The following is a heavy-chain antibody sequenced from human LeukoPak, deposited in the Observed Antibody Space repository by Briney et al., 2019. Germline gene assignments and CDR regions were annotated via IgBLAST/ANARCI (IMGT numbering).Heavy chain of an antibody. CDR1: GYTFTGFY. J-gene: IGHJ6*03. V-gene: IGHV1-2*02. Sequence: ASVKVSCKASGYTFTGFYVHWVRQAPGQGLEWMGWINPSRGDTNYAQKFQGRVTMTRNTSISTAYMELSSLRSEDTAVYYCARVYYYGSGSYLYYYYYMDVWGKGTTVTISS. CDR2: INPSRGDT. D-gene: IGHD3-10*01. CDR3: ARVYYYGSGSYLYYYYYMDV.